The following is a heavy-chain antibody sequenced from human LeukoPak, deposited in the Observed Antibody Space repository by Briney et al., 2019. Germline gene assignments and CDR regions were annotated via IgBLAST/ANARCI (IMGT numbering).Heavy chain of an antibody. D-gene: IGHD2-15*01. Sequence: GASVKVSCKASGGTFSSYAISWVRQAPGQGLEWMGGIIPIFGTANYAQKFQGRVTITADKSTSTAYMELSSLRSEDTAVYYCARVGGYCSGGSCPHDAFDIWGQGTMVTVSS. J-gene: IGHJ3*02. CDR1: GGTFSSYA. CDR2: IIPIFGTA. CDR3: ARVGGYCSGGSCPHDAFDI. V-gene: IGHV1-69*06.